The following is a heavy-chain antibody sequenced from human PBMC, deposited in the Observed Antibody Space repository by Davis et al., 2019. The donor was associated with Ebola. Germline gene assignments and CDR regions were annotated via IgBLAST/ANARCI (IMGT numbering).Heavy chain of an antibody. V-gene: IGHV3-9*01. Sequence: GGSLRLSCAGSGFTFGDSAMHWVRQAPGKGLEWVSGISWNSDSIVYADSVKGRFTISRDNAKNSLYLQMNSLRAEDTALYYCARDRGWSTFDSWGQGALVTVSS. J-gene: IGHJ4*02. CDR2: ISWNSDSI. CDR1: GFTFGDSA. D-gene: IGHD6-19*01. CDR3: ARDRGWSTFDS.